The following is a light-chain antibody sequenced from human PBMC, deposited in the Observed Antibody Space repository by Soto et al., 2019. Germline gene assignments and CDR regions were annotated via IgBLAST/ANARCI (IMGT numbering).Light chain of an antibody. V-gene: IGLV2-8*01. CDR1: SSDVGAYNY. CDR2: EVS. Sequence: QSALTQPPSASGSPGQSVTISCTGTSSDVGAYNYVSWYQRHPGKGPKLMIYEVSKRTSGVPDRFSGSKSGNTASLTVSGLQAEDEADYYCSSFAGSNTVFGGGTKLTGL. J-gene: IGLJ2*01. CDR3: SSFAGSNTV.